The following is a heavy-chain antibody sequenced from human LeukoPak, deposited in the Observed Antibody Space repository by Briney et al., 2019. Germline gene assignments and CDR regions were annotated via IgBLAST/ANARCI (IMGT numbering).Heavy chain of an antibody. J-gene: IGHJ5*02. CDR2: IYHSGST. D-gene: IGHD3-10*01. CDR1: GGSISSSNL. CDR3: ARDSGTTGEVKFDP. Sequence: SETLSLTCAVSGGSISSSNLWSWVRQPPGKGLEWIGEIYHSGSTNYNPSLRSRVTISVDESKNQFSLKLSSVTAADTAVYYWARDSGTTGEVKFDPWGQGTLVTVSS. V-gene: IGHV4-4*02.